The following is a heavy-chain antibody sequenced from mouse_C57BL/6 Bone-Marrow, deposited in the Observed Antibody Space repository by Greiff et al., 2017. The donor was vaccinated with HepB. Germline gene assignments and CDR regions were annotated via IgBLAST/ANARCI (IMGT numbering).Heavy chain of an antibody. V-gene: IGHV1-59*01. Sequence: QVQLQQPGAELVRPGTSVKLSCKASGYTFTSYWMHWVKQRPGQGLEWIGVIDPSDSYTNYNPKFKGKATLTVDTSSSTAYMQLSSLTSEDSAVYYCAKYPFAYWGQGTLVTVSA. CDR2: IDPSDSYT. J-gene: IGHJ3*01. CDR3: AKYPFAY. CDR1: GYTFTSYW. D-gene: IGHD5-1*01.